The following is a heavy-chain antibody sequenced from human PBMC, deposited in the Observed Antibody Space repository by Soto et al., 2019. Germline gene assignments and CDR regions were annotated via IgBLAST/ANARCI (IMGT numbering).Heavy chain of an antibody. D-gene: IGHD3-22*01. Sequence: QVQLVESGGGVVQPGRSLRLSCAASGFTFSSYGMHWVRQAPGKGLEWVAVISYDGSNKYYADSVKGRFTISRDNSKNTLYLQMNSLRAEDTAVYYCAKFGYYDSSGYYAFDYWGQGTLVTVSS. CDR2: ISYDGSNK. CDR3: AKFGYYDSSGYYAFDY. J-gene: IGHJ4*02. CDR1: GFTFSSYG. V-gene: IGHV3-30*18.